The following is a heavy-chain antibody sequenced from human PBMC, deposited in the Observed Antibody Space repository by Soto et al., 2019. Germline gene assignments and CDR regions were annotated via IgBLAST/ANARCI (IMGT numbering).Heavy chain of an antibody. CDR2: INHSGST. D-gene: IGHD3-10*01. Sequence: ETLSLTCAVYGGSFSGYYWSWIRQPPGKGLEWIGEINHSGSTNYNPSLKSRVTISVDTSKNQFSLKLSSVTAADTAVYYCARGMGVIIVGYNWFDPWGQGTLVTVSS. V-gene: IGHV4-34*01. J-gene: IGHJ5*02. CDR1: GGSFSGYY. CDR3: ARGMGVIIVGYNWFDP.